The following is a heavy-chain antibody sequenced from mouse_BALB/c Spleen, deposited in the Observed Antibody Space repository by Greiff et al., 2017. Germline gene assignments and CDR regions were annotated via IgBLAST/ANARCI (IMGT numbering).Heavy chain of an antibody. V-gene: IGHV3-6*02. CDR3: ARFYYGKGYFDV. CDR2: ISYDGSN. J-gene: IGHJ1*01. Sequence: EVQLMESGPGLVKPSQSLSLTCSVTGYSITSCYYWYWIRQFPGNKLEWMGYISYDGSNNYNPSLKNRISITRDTSKNQFFLKLNSVTTEDTATYYCARFYYGKGYFDVWGAGTTVTVSS. D-gene: IGHD2-1*01. CDR1: GYSITSCYY.